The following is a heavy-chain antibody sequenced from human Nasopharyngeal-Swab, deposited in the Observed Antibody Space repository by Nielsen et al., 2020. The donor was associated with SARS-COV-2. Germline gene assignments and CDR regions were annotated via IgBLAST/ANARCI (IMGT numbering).Heavy chain of an antibody. J-gene: IGHJ6*02. D-gene: IGHD3-10*01. CDR1: GFTFSSYG. CDR2: ISYDGSNK. Sequence: GESLKISCAASGFTFSSYGMHWVRQAPGKGLEWVAVISYDGSNKYYAGSVKGRFTISRDNSKNTLYLQMNSLRAEDSAVYYCANLESSGSGSYYQSMDVWGQGTTVTVSS. V-gene: IGHV3-30*18. CDR3: ANLESSGSGSYYQSMDV.